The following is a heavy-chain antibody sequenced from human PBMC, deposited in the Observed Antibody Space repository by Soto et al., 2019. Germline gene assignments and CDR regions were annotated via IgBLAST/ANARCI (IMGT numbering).Heavy chain of an antibody. D-gene: IGHD5-12*01. CDR2: IYDSGGT. CDR1: GGSIGSNS. CDR3: ARQMLTYSAFDWGYYFDC. V-gene: IGHV4-59*08. J-gene: IGHJ4*02. Sequence: SETLSLTCTVSGGSIGSNSWTWIRQPPGKGLEWVGDIYDSGGTNYNPSLKSRVTISVDTSKNQFSLRLSSVTAADTAVYYCARQMLTYSAFDWGYYFDCWGQGTLVTVSS.